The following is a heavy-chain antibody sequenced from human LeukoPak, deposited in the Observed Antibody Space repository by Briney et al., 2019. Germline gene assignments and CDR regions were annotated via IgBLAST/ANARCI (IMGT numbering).Heavy chain of an antibody. Sequence: GGSLRLSCAASGFPFSSYGMQWVRPAPGKGLGWVAFIRYDGSNKYYAASVKGRFTISRDNSKNTLYLQMNSQRAEDTAVYYCAKDPSFIVVVTRPYFHYWGQGTLVTVSS. CDR1: GFPFSSYG. J-gene: IGHJ4*02. D-gene: IGHD2-21*02. CDR2: IRYDGSNK. CDR3: AKDPSFIVVVTRPYFHY. V-gene: IGHV3-30*02.